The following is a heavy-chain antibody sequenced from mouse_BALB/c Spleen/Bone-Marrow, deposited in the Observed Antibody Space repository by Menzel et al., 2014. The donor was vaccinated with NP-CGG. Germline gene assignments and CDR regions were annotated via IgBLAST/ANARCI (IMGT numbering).Heavy chain of an antibody. V-gene: IGHV5-4*02. D-gene: IGHD1-1*01. CDR3: ANYYGSTWFAY. J-gene: IGHJ3*01. CDR1: GFTFSDYY. Sequence: EVQGVESGGGLVKPGGSLKLSCAASGFTFSDYYMYWVRQTPEKRLEWVATISDGGSYTYYPESVKGRFTISRDNAKNNLYLQMSSLKSEDTAMYYCANYYGSTWFAYWGQGTLVTVSA. CDR2: ISDGGSYT.